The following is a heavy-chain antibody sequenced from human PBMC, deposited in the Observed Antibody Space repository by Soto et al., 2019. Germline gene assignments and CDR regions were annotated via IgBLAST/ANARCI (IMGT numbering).Heavy chain of an antibody. CDR3: ASLLDGVLRFLEWSDAFDI. V-gene: IGHV1-69*13. Sequence: SVKVSCKASGGTFSSYAISWVRQAPGQGLEWMGGIIPIFGTANYAQKFQGRVTITADESTSTAYMELSSLRSEDTAVYYCASLLDGVLRFLEWSDAFDIWGQGTMVTVSS. J-gene: IGHJ3*02. CDR2: IIPIFGTA. D-gene: IGHD3-3*01. CDR1: GGTFSSYA.